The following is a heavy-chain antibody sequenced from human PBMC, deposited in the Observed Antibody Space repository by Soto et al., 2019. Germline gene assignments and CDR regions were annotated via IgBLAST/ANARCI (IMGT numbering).Heavy chain of an antibody. CDR3: TKETQANLGTGGFDH. D-gene: IGHD7-27*01. V-gene: IGHV3-9*01. CDR2: ISWNRDNV. Sequence: EVQLVESGGGLVQPGRSLRLSCAASGFTFDDYAMHWVRQAPGKGLEWVSGISWNRDNVAYADSVKGRFTISRDNAKNSLYLQLNSLRPEDTALYYCTKETQANLGTGGFDHWGQGTLVTVSS. CDR1: GFTFDDYA. J-gene: IGHJ4*02.